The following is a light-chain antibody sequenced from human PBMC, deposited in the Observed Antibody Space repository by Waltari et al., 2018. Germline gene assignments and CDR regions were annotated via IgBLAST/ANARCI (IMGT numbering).Light chain of an antibody. J-gene: IGLJ2*01. CDR1: SSAVGAYNY. V-gene: IGLV2-8*01. CDR3: SSYGGSNTVV. Sequence: QSALTQPPSASGSPGQSVTIPCTATSSAVGAYNYVSWYQQHPGKAPKLMISEVSKRPSGVPDRFSGSKSGNTASLTVSGLQSEDEADYYCSSYGGSNTVVFGGGTKLTVL. CDR2: EVS.